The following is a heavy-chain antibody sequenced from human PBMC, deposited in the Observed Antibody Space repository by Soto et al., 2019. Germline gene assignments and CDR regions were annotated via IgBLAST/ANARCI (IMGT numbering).Heavy chain of an antibody. CDR3: ARGHTRFFDWLSITYYYYGMDV. V-gene: IGHV3-33*01. Sequence: PGGSLRLSCAASGFTFNNSGMHWVRQAPGKGLEWVAVIWNDGNGYYYANSVKGRFTISRDNSKNTLYLQMNSLRAEDTAVYYCARGHTRFFDWLSITYYYYGMDVWGQGTTVTVSS. CDR1: GFTFNNSG. CDR2: IWNDGNGY. D-gene: IGHD3-9*01. J-gene: IGHJ6*02.